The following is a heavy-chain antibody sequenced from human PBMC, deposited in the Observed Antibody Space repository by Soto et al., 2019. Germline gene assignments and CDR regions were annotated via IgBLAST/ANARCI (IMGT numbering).Heavy chain of an antibody. Sequence: QVHLQPWGAGLLKPSETLSLTCAVYGESFIGSYWTWIRQPPGKGPEWIGEINHRGSTNYSPSLKSRVTISIDTSKNQFSLKLTSVIAAYTSVYYCAGTDIVTTNCCDPWGQGTLVTVSS. CDR1: GESFIGSY. CDR3: AGTDIVTTNCCDP. D-gene: IGHD5-12*01. V-gene: IGHV4-34*02. CDR2: INHRGST. J-gene: IGHJ5*02.